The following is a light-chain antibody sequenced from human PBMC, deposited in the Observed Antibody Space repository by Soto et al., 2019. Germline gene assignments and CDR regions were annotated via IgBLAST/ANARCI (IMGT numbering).Light chain of an antibody. J-gene: IGLJ3*02. CDR3: CSYSSSTTSPWV. CDR1: SSDVGGYNS. CDR2: DVT. V-gene: IGLV2-14*01. Sequence: QSALTQPASVSGSPGQSITISCTGTSSDVGGYNSVSWYRQDPGKAPKLMIYDVTNRPSGVSNRFSGSKSGNTASLTISGLQAEDEADYYCCSYSSSTTSPWVFGGGTKVTVL.